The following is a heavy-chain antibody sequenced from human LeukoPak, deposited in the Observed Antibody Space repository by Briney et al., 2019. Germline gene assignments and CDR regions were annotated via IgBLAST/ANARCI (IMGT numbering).Heavy chain of an antibody. CDR3: ARDLFRYGAYYYDSSGNWFDP. CDR2: ISYDGSNK. Sequence: GGSLRLSCAASGFTFSSYGMHWVRQAPGKGLEWVAVISYDGSNKYYADSVKGRFTISRDNSKNTLYLQMNSLRAEDTAVYYCARDLFRYGAYYYDSSGNWFDPWGQGTLVTVSS. CDR1: GFTFSSYG. D-gene: IGHD3-22*01. J-gene: IGHJ5*02. V-gene: IGHV3-30*03.